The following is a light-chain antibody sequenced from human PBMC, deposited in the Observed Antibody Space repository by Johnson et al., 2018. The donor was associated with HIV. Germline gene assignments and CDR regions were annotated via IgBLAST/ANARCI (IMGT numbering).Light chain of an antibody. CDR1: SSNIGTNY. Sequence: QSVLTQPPSVSAAPGQKVTVSCSGSSSNIGTNYVSWYQHLPGTAPKLLIYENNKRPSGIPDRFSGSKSGTSATLGITGLQTGDEADYYCGTWDSSLSAYVFGTETKVTVL. CDR3: GTWDSSLSAYV. V-gene: IGLV1-51*02. CDR2: ENN. J-gene: IGLJ1*01.